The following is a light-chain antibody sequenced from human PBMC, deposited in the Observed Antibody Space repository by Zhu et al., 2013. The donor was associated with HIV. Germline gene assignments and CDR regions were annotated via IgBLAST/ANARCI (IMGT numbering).Light chain of an antibody. J-gene: IGKJ1*01. CDR3: QQYSLYWT. CDR1: QNIGTS. V-gene: IGKV1-39*01. CDR2: DAS. Sequence: DIQMTQSPSSLSASAGDRVTITCRASQNIGTSLNWYQGKPGRAPKVLIYDASSLQSGVPSRFSGSGSGTEFTLTIGSLQPDDSATYYCQQYSLYWTFGQGTKVEI.